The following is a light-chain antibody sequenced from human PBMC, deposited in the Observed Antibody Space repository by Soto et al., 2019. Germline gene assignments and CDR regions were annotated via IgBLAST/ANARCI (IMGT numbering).Light chain of an antibody. CDR1: QSVRSSY. V-gene: IGKV3-20*01. CDR3: QQYGSSPRT. CDR2: GAS. Sequence: DIVLTQSPGTLSLSPGERATLSCRASQSVRSSYLAWYQQKPGQAPRLLIDGASSRATGIPDRFSGGGSGTDFTLTISRLEPEDFAVYYCQQYGSSPRTFGQGAKVEIK. J-gene: IGKJ1*01.